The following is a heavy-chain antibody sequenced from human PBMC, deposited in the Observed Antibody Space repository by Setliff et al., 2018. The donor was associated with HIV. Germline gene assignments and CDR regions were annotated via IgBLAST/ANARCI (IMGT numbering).Heavy chain of an antibody. J-gene: IGHJ4*02. CDR3: ASGVRGVIIDWYSFDY. CDR1: GGSITSFF. CDR2: TYNSVST. D-gene: IGHD3-10*01. Sequence: KPSETLSLTCTVSGGSITSFFWSWIRQPPGKALEWIGYTYNSVSTNYNPSLRSRRTISVDTSKNQFSLNLRSLTAADTAVYSCASGVRGVIIDWYSFDYWGQGTLVTVSS. V-gene: IGHV4-59*08.